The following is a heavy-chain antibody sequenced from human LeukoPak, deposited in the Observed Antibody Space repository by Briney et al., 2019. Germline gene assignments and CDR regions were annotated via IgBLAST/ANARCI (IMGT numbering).Heavy chain of an antibody. CDR1: GFTFSSYG. CDR2: INPNSGGT. D-gene: IGHD1-1*01. V-gene: IGHV1-2*02. J-gene: IGHJ5*02. Sequence: GGSLRLSCAASGFTFSSYGMHWVRQAPGQGLEWMGWINPNSGGTNYAQKFQGRVTMTRDTSISTAYMELSRLRSDDTAVYYCARGGTTGSQGRSRFDPWGQGTLVTVSS. CDR3: ARGGTTGSQGRSRFDP.